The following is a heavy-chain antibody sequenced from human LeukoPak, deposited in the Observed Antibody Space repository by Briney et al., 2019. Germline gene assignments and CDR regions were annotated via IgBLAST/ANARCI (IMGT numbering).Heavy chain of an antibody. CDR1: GGSFSGYY. CDR2: INHSGST. CDR3: ARRGGSYDTIDY. J-gene: IGHJ4*02. Sequence: PSETLSLTCAVYGGSFSGYYWSWIRQPPGKGLEWIGEINHSGSTNYNPSLKSRVTISVDTSKNQFSLKLSSVTAADTAVYYCARRGGSYDTIDYWGQGTLVTVSS. V-gene: IGHV4-34*01. D-gene: IGHD1-26*01.